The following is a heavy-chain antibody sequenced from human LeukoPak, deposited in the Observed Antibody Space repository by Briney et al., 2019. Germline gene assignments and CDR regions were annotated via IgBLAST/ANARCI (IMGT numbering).Heavy chain of an antibody. D-gene: IGHD6-19*01. CDR2: ISSSSSYI. J-gene: IGHJ4*02. Sequence: PGGSLRLSCAASGFTFSSYGMNWVRQAPGKGLEWVSSISSSSSYIYYADSVKGRFTISRDNAKNSLYLQMNSLRAEDTAVYYCARDVVRAVAGFIDYWGQGTLVTVSS. CDR1: GFTFSSYG. CDR3: ARDVVRAVAGFIDY. V-gene: IGHV3-21*01.